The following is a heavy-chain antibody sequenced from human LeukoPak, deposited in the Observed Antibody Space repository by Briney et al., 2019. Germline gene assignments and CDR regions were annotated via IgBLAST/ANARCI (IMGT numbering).Heavy chain of an antibody. V-gene: IGHV3-74*01. Sequence: GGSLSLSCTASGFAFSAFWWVWVRQTPGRGLVWVSRITSEGTTTTYADSVKGRFTISRDNAKNTLYLQMNSLRVEDTAVYYCARASGRYYWSLDYWGQGTLVTVSS. CDR3: ARASGRYYWSLDY. D-gene: IGHD1-26*01. CDR1: GFAFSAFW. CDR2: ITSEGTTT. J-gene: IGHJ4*02.